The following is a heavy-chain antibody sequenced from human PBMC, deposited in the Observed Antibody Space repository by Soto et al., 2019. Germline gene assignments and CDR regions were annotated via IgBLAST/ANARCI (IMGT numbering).Heavy chain of an antibody. J-gene: IGHJ6*02. V-gene: IGHV1-8*01. D-gene: IGHD6-13*01. CDR3: ARSAMNRGSSSYHYYYYYGMDV. CDR2: MNPNSGNT. Sequence: ASVKVSCKASGYTFTSYDINWVRQATGQGLEWMGWMNPNSGNTDYAQKFQGRVTMTTNTSTSTAYMELSSLRSEDTAVYYCARSAMNRGSSSYHYYYYYGMDVWGQGTTVTVSS. CDR1: GYTFTSYD.